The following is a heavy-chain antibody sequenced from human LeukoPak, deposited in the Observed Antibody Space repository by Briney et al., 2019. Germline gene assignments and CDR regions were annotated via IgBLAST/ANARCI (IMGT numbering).Heavy chain of an antibody. V-gene: IGHV4-59*01. CDR2: IYYSGST. Sequence: SETLSLTCTVSGGSISSYYWSWIRQPPGKGLEWIGYIYYSGSTNYNPSLKSRVTISVDTSKNQFSLKLSSVTAADTAVYYCARDGKDYDILTGYHPDAFDNWGQGTMVTVSS. CDR3: ARDGKDYDILTGYHPDAFDN. CDR1: GGSISSYY. D-gene: IGHD3-9*01. J-gene: IGHJ3*02.